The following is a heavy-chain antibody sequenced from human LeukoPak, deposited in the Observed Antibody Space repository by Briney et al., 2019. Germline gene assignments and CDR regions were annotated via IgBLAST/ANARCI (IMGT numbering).Heavy chain of an antibody. CDR1: GFTFSSYA. D-gene: IGHD6-13*01. Sequence: GGSLRLSCAASGFTFSSYAMSWVRQAPGKGLEWVSAISGSGGSTYYADSVKGRFTISRDNSKNTLYLQMNSLRAENTAVYYCAKGLYSSSWYYFDYWGQGTLVAVSS. CDR2: ISGSGGST. J-gene: IGHJ4*02. CDR3: AKGLYSSSWYYFDY. V-gene: IGHV3-23*01.